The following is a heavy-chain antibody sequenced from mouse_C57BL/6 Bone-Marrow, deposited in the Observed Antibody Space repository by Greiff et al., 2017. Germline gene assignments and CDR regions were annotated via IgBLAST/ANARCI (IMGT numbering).Heavy chain of an antibody. J-gene: IGHJ2*01. CDR2: IDPANGTT. CDR1: GFNIKNTY. V-gene: IGHV14-3*01. D-gene: IGHD1-1*01. CDR3: AFITTVELRGDY. Sequence: EVQLQQSVAELVRPGASVKLSCTASGFNIKNTYMHWVKQRPEQGLEWIGRIDPANGTTKSAPKFQGKATITADTSSTKAYLQLSSLTSEDTAIYYCAFITTVELRGDYWGQGTTLTVAS.